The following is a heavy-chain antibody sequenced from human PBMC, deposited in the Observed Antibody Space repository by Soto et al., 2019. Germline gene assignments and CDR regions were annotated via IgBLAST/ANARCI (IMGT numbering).Heavy chain of an antibody. CDR1: GGSISGLKW. J-gene: IGHJ5*02. Sequence: PSETLSLTCAFSGGSISGLKWWSWVRQPPGKGLEWIGEIYHRGATNYNPSLKSRVTISADKSKNQFSLKLSSVTAADTAVYYCAIRDYYDSTGYYHHWGQGTLVTVSS. V-gene: IGHV4-4*02. D-gene: IGHD3-22*01. CDR3: AIRDYYDSTGYYHH. CDR2: IYHRGAT.